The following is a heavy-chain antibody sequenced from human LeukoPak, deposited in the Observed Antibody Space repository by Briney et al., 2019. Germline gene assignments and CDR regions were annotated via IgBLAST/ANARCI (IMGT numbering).Heavy chain of an antibody. CDR2: IYYSGST. CDR1: GGSISSSSYY. CDR3: ARHPRTTADSYYFDY. V-gene: IGHV4-39*01. J-gene: IGHJ4*02. Sequence: PSETLSLTCTVSGGSISSSSYYWGWIRQPPGKGLEWIGSIYYSGSTYYNPSLKSRVTISVDTSKNQFSLKLSSVTAADTAVYYCARHPRTTADSYYFDYWGQGTLVTVPS. D-gene: IGHD4-17*01.